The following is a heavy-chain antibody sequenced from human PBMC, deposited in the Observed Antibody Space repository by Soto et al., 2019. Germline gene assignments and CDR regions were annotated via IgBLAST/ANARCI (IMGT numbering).Heavy chain of an antibody. J-gene: IGHJ3*02. CDR2: IDPSDSYT. CDR3: ARQGDYYYDSSGYSSENAFDI. D-gene: IGHD3-22*01. CDR1: GYSFTSYW. Sequence: GESLKISCKGSGYSFTSYWISWVRQMPGKGLEWMGRIDPSDSYTDYSPSFQGHVTISADKSISTAYLQWSSLKASDTAMYYCARQGDYYYDSSGYSSENAFDIWGQGTMVTVSS. V-gene: IGHV5-10-1*01.